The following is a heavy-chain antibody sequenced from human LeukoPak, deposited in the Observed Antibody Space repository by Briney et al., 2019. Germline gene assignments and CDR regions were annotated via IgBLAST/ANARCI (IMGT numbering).Heavy chain of an antibody. CDR2: INPNSGGT. Sequence: VASVKVSCKASGYTFTGYYIHWVRQAPGQGLEWMGWINPNSGGTNYAQKFQGRVTMTRDTSISTAYMELSRLRSDDTAVYYCASDYGDYVSPNWFDPWGQGTLVTVSS. J-gene: IGHJ5*02. CDR1: GYTFTGYY. D-gene: IGHD4-17*01. V-gene: IGHV1-2*02. CDR3: ASDYGDYVSPNWFDP.